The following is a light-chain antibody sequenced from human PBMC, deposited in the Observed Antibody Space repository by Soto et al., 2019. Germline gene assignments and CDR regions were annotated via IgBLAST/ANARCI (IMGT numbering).Light chain of an antibody. CDR3: QQYTYWPRT. CDR2: GAS. CDR1: QSVGVN. V-gene: IGKV3-15*01. Sequence: EIVMTQSPATLSVSPGERATLSCRASQSVGVNLAWYQQKPGHGQAPRLLIYGASTRAITIPARFSGSGSGTEFTLTISGLQSEDFAVYYCQQYTYWPRTFGQGTRVEIK. J-gene: IGKJ1*01.